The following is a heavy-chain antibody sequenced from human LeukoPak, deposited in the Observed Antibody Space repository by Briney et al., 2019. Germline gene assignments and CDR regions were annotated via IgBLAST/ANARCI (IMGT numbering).Heavy chain of an antibody. CDR2: ISSSSGYI. J-gene: IGHJ4*02. V-gene: IGHV3-21*01. D-gene: IGHD2-15*01. CDR3: ARDRATSDY. Sequence: SGGSLRLSCAASGFTFSSYSMNWVRQAPGKWLERVSSISSSSGYIYYADSVKGRFTISRDNAKNSLYLQMNSLRAEDTAVYYCARDRATSDYWGQGTLVTVSS. CDR1: GFTFSSYS.